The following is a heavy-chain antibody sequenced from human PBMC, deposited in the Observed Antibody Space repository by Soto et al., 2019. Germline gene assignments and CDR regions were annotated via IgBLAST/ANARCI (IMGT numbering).Heavy chain of an antibody. Sequence: ASVKVSCKASGYSFTDYHIHWVRQAPGQGLEWLGRINPKSGGTSTAQKFQGWVTMTRDTSINTAYMDLTRLRSDDTAVYYCARGHSTDCSNGVCSFFYNHEMDVWGQGTPITV. J-gene: IGHJ6*02. CDR2: INPKSGGT. CDR3: ARGHSTDCSNGVCSFFYNHEMDV. D-gene: IGHD2-8*01. V-gene: IGHV1-2*04. CDR1: GYSFTDYH.